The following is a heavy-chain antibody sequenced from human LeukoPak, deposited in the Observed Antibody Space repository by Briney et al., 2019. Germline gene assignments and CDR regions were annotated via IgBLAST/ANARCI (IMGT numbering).Heavy chain of an antibody. CDR1: GFTFSSYA. CDR3: AKHLTSVVTAPLDL. V-gene: IGHV3-23*01. Sequence: GGTLRLSCAASGFTFSSYAMSWVRQAPGKGLEWVSAVSGSADSTYYPVSVKGRFTISRDNSKNTLYLQMNRLRAEDTALYYCAKHLTSVVTAPLDLWGQGTLVPVSS. J-gene: IGHJ5*02. CDR2: VSGSADST. D-gene: IGHD2-21*02.